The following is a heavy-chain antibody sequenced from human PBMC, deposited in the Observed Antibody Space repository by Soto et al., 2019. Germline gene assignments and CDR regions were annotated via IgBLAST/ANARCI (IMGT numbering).Heavy chain of an antibody. J-gene: IGHJ4*02. CDR3: ARYYYDSSGYYYFDY. Sequence: SETLSLTCTVSGGSISSYYWSWIRQPPRKGLEWIGYIYYSGSTNYNPSLKSRVNISVDTSKNQFSLKLSSVTAADTAVYYCARYYYDSSGYYYFDYWGQGTLVTVSS. V-gene: IGHV4-59*01. CDR1: GGSISSYY. CDR2: IYYSGST. D-gene: IGHD3-22*01.